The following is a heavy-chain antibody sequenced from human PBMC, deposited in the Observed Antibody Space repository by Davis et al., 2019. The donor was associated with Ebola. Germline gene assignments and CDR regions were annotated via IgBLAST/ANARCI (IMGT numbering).Heavy chain of an antibody. CDR3: ARVNAVTGYSRFDA. CDR1: GFTFRSYW. V-gene: IGHV3-23*01. CDR2: ISGSGGST. D-gene: IGHD3-9*01. Sequence: GGSLRLSCAASGFTFRSYWMSWVRQAPGKGLEWVSAISGSGGSTYYADSVKGRFTISRDNSKKTLYLQMNSLRAEDTAFYHCARVNAVTGYSRFDAWGQGTLVTVSS. J-gene: IGHJ5*02.